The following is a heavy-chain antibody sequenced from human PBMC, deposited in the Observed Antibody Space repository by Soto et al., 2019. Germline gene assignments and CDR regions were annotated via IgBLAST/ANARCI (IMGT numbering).Heavy chain of an antibody. CDR3: ARDLGTMVRGVIYWFDP. Sequence: QVQLVESGGGVVQPGRSLRLSCAASGFTFSSYAMHWVRQAPGKGLEWVAVISYDGSNKYYADSVKGRFTISRDNSKNTLYLQMNSLRAEDTAVYYCARDLGTMVRGVIYWFDPWGQGTLVTVSS. D-gene: IGHD3-10*01. V-gene: IGHV3-30-3*01. CDR1: GFTFSSYA. J-gene: IGHJ5*02. CDR2: ISYDGSNK.